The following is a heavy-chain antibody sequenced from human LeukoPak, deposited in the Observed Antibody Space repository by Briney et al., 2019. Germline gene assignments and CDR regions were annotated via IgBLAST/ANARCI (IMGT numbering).Heavy chain of an antibody. Sequence: PGGSLRLSCATSGFTFSTYAMSWVRQAPGKGLEWVSALNHDGGSTYYADSVKGRFTIFRDNSKNTLYLRISSLRVEDTAVYYCAKTGRDYGDFFYFDYWGQGTLVTVSS. CDR1: GFTFSTYA. J-gene: IGHJ4*02. D-gene: IGHD4-17*01. V-gene: IGHV3-23*01. CDR2: LNHDGGST. CDR3: AKTGRDYGDFFYFDY.